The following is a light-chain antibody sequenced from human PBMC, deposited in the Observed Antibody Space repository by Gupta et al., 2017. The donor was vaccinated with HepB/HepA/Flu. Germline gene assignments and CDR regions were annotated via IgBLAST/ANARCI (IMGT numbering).Light chain of an antibody. CDR3: QQYYSPPFT. CDR1: QNVLYSPRNKQY. V-gene: IGKV4-1*01. J-gene: IGKJ4*01. Sequence: DIVLIQSPDSLAVSLGERATINCKSSQNVLYSPRNKQYLGWDQQKPGQPPKLLIYWASTRESGVPDRFSGSGSGTDFTLTISSLQAEDVAVYYCQQYYSPPFTFGGGTKVEIK. CDR2: WAS.